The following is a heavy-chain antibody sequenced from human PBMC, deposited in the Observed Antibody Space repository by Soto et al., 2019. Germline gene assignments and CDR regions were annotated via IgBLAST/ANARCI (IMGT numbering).Heavy chain of an antibody. V-gene: IGHV3-33*01. CDR3: ARDTYYYDRSDYYKYGMDV. CDR2: IWYDGSNK. CDR1: GLTFSSYG. J-gene: IGHJ6*02. Sequence: PGGSLRLSCAASGLTFSSYGMHWVRQAPGKGLEWVAVIWYDGSNKHYADSVKGRFTISRDNSKNTLYLEMNSLRAEDTAVYYCARDTYYYDRSDYYKYGMDVWGQGTTVTVSS. D-gene: IGHD3-22*01.